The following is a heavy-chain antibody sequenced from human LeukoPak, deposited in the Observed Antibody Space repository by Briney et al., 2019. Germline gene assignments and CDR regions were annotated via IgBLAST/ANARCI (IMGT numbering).Heavy chain of an antibody. Sequence: SETLSLTCTVSGGSVSSGSYYWRWIRQPPGRGLEWIVYIYYSGSTNYNPSLKSRVTISVDTSKNQFSLKLSSVTAADTAVYYCARVRWATGTTGYYYGMDVWGKGTTVTVSS. CDR1: GGSVSSGSYY. CDR3: ARVRWATGTTGYYYGMDV. CDR2: IYYSGST. D-gene: IGHD1-1*01. J-gene: IGHJ6*04. V-gene: IGHV4-61*01.